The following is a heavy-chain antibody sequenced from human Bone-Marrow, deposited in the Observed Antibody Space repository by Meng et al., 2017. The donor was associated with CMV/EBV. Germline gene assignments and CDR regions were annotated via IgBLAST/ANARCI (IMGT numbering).Heavy chain of an antibody. Sequence: GESLKISCASSGFTFSSYGMHWVRQAPGKGLEWVAFIRYDGSNKYYADSVKGRFTISRDNSKNTLYLQMNSLRAEDTAVYYCAKSGLRGFGEFSRFDYWGQGTRVTVSS. CDR3: AKSGLRGFGEFSRFDY. V-gene: IGHV3-30*02. D-gene: IGHD3-10*01. CDR1: GFTFSSYG. CDR2: IRYDGSNK. J-gene: IGHJ4*02.